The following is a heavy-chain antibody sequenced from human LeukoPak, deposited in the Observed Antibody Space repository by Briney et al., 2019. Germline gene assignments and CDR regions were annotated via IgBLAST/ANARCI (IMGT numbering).Heavy chain of an antibody. V-gene: IGHV3-23*01. CDR2: ISGSGGST. J-gene: IGHJ4*02. CDR3: AKDTHRYGYEVHDWDY. D-gene: IGHD5-18*01. Sequence: PGGSLRLSCAASGFTFSSYAMSWVRQAPGKGLEWVSAISGSGGSTYYADSVKGRFTISRDNSKNTLYLQMNSLRAEDTAVYYCAKDTHRYGYEVHDWDYWGQGTLVTVYS. CDR1: GFTFSSYA.